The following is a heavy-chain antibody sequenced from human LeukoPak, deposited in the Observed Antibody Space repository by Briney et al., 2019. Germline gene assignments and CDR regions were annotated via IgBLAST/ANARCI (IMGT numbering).Heavy chain of an antibody. Sequence: GGSLRVSCAASRFILSSYAMSWVRQAPGKGVACVSAIRGSGAGTYYADSVKGRFTIYRDNSKNTLYLQINSLRAEDTAIYYCAKSMGIAGYFDYWGQGTLVSASS. CDR2: IRGSGAGT. V-gene: IGHV3-23*01. CDR3: AKSMGIAGYFDY. D-gene: IGHD7-27*01. J-gene: IGHJ4*02. CDR1: RFILSSYA.